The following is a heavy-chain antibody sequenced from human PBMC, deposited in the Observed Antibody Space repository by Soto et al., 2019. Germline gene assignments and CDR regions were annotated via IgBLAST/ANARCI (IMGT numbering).Heavy chain of an antibody. CDR3: GRGGRIVAAASVD. D-gene: IGHD6-25*01. Sequence: GGSLRLSCAVSGLTFSNYLMNWVRQAPGKGLVWVSRINSDGSSTDYADSVKGRFTISRDNARNTLYLEMHSLRAEDTALYYCGRGGRIVAAASVDWGQGTLVTVSS. CDR2: INSDGSST. J-gene: IGHJ4*02. V-gene: IGHV3-74*01. CDR1: GLTFSNYL.